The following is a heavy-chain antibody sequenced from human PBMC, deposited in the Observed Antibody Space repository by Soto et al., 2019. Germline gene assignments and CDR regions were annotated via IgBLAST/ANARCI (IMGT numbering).Heavy chain of an antibody. J-gene: IGHJ4*02. Sequence: EVQLVESGGGLVQPGGSLRLSCAASGFTFSSYSMNWVRQAPGKGLEWVSYISSSSSTIYYADSVKARFTISRDNAKNSLYLQMNSLRDEDTAVYYCAREEDDSSGYYYVRNFDYWGQGTLVTVSS. D-gene: IGHD3-22*01. CDR2: ISSSSSTI. V-gene: IGHV3-48*02. CDR3: AREEDDSSGYYYVRNFDY. CDR1: GFTFSSYS.